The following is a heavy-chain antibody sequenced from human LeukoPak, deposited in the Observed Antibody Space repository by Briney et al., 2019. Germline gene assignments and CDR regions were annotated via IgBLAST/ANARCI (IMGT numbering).Heavy chain of an antibody. V-gene: IGHV3-7*05. D-gene: IGHD1-1*01. J-gene: IGHJ4*02. CDR1: GFNFSSYW. CDR3: ARLPLTAREHFDY. Sequence: GGSLRLSCAASGFNFSSYWMSWVRQAPGRGLEWVANINEDGAKKYPVDSVKGRFTISRDNAENSLNLQMNSLRAEDTAVYYCARLPLTAREHFDYWGQGTLVTVSS. CDR2: INEDGAKK.